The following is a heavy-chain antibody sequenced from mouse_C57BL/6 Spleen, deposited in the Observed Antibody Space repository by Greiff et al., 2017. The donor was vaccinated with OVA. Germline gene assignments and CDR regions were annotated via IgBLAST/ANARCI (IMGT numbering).Heavy chain of an antibody. CDR1: GYTFTSYD. J-gene: IGHJ2*01. CDR2: IYPRDGST. V-gene: IGHV1-85*01. CDR3: ARRDYDAWVYFDY. Sequence: QVQLKESGPELVKPGASVKLSCKASGYTFTSYDINWVKQRHGQGLEWIGWIYPRDGSTTYNEKLQGKATLTVDKSSSTAYMELHSLTSEDSAVYVCARRDYDAWVYFDYWGQGTTLTVSS. D-gene: IGHD2-4*01.